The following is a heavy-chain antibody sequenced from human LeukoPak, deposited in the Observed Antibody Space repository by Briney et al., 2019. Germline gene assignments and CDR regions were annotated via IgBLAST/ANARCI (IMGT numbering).Heavy chain of an antibody. J-gene: IGHJ4*02. CDR3: ARSSEGYFGY. D-gene: IGHD6-13*01. Sequence: HPGGSLRLSCAASGFTFSSYAMHWVRQAPGKGLEWVAVISYDGSNKYYADSVKGRFTISRDNSKNTLYLQMNSLRAEDTAVYYCARSSEGYFGYWGQGTLVTVSS. CDR1: GFTFSSYA. CDR2: ISYDGSNK. V-gene: IGHV3-30-3*01.